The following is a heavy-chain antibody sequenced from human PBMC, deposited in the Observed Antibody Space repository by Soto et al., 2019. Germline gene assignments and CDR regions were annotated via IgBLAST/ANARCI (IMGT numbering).Heavy chain of an antibody. Sequence: HPGGSLRLSCAASGFTFSSYAMSWVRQAPGKGLEWVSAISGSGGSTYYADSVKGRFTISRDNSKNTLYLQMNSLRAEDTAVYYCAKDGEYGDYSDENYFDYWGQGTLVTVSS. CDR3: AKDGEYGDYSDENYFDY. CDR1: GFTFSSYA. D-gene: IGHD4-17*01. CDR2: ISGSGGST. J-gene: IGHJ4*02. V-gene: IGHV3-23*01.